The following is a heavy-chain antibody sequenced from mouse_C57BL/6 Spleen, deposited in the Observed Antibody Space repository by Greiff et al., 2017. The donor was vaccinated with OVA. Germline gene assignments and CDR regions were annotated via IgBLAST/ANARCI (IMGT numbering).Heavy chain of an antibody. V-gene: IGHV1-7*01. D-gene: IGHD1-1*01. CDR2: INPSSGYT. Sequence: VQVVESGAELAKPGASVKLSCKASGYTFTSYWMHWVKQRPGQGLEWIGYINPSSGYTKYNQKFKDKATLTADKSSSTAYMQLSSLTYEDSAVYYCACTTVVADYWGQGTTLTVSS. CDR3: ACTTVVADY. CDR1: GYTFTSYW. J-gene: IGHJ2*01.